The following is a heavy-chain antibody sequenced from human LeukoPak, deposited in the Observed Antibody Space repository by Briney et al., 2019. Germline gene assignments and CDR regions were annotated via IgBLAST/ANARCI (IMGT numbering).Heavy chain of an antibody. CDR2: IYHSGST. CDR3: ARGSTFGGVIATYFDY. V-gene: IGHV4-38-2*02. D-gene: IGHD3-16*02. CDR1: GYSISSGYY. Sequence: PSETLSLTCTVSGYSISSGYYWGWIRQPPGKGLAWIGSIYHSGSTYYNPSLKSRVTISVDTSKNQFSLKLSSVTAADTAVYYCARGSTFGGVIATYFDYLGQGTLVTVSS. J-gene: IGHJ4*02.